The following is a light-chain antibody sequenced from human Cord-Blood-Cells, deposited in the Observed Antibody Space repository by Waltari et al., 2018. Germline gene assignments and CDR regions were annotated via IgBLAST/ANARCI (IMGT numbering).Light chain of an antibody. CDR1: QSISSY. Sequence: DIQMTQSPSSLSASVGARVTITCRASQSISSYLNWYQQKPGKAPKLLIYAASSLQSGVPSRFSGSGSGTEFTLTISSLQPEEFATYYCEQSYSTAYSFCQGTKLEIK. CDR3: EQSYSTAYS. CDR2: AAS. J-gene: IGKJ2*03. V-gene: IGKV1-39*01.